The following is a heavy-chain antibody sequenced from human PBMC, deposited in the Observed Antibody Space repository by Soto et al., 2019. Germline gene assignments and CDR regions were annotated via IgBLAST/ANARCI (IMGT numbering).Heavy chain of an antibody. J-gene: IGHJ4*02. CDR3: AKHTLFSDSWYEDY. V-gene: IGHV3-23*01. D-gene: IGHD6-13*01. CDR2: ISGSGRST. CDR1: GFSFSSCA. Sequence: PRLSCAASGFSFSSCAMSWVRQAPGKGLEWVSVISGSGRSTDYSDSVKGRFTISRDNSKNTVYLQMDSLRAEDTAVYYCAKHTLFSDSWYEDYWGQGTLVTVSS.